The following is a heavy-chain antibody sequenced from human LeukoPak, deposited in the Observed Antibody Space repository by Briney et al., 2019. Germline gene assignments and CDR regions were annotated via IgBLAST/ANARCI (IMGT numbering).Heavy chain of an antibody. CDR2: IRASNGDT. Sequence: ASVKVSCKASGDNFISYGMSWVRQAPGQGLEWMGWIRASNGDTNYAQKFQGRVTMTTDTFTTTAYMELSSLRSEDTAVYYCARLEYSSSSLFYGMDVWGQGTTVTVSS. J-gene: IGHJ6*02. CDR1: GDNFISYG. V-gene: IGHV1-18*01. CDR3: ARLEYSSSSLFYGMDV. D-gene: IGHD6-6*01.